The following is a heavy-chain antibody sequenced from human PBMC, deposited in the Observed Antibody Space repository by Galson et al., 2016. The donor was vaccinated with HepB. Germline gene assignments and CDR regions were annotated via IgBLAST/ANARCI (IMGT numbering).Heavy chain of an antibody. D-gene: IGHD6-13*01. CDR2: ISGTGGST. CDR3: AKGRTAAADYYFDY. Sequence: SLRLSCAASGFTVNNNYMRWVRQAPGRGLEWVSTISGTGGSTYYADSVKVRFKISRDNSKNMLYLQMSNLSVENTAVFGCAKGRTAAADYYFDYWGRGTLVSVSS. CDR1: GFTVNNNY. V-gene: IGHV3-23*01. J-gene: IGHJ4*02.